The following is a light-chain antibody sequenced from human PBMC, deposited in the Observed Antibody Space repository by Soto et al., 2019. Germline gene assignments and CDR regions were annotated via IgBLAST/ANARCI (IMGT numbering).Light chain of an antibody. CDR1: SRDVGGNNY. CDR3: LSYAGSTNYV. J-gene: IGLJ1*01. V-gene: IGLV2-8*01. CDR2: EVS. Sequence: QSVLTQPPSASGSPGQSVSISCTGTSRDVGGNNYVSWYQQHPGKAPKLMIYEVSKRPSGVPDRFSGPKSGNTASLTVSGLQAEDEADYFCLSYAGSTNYVFGTGTKVTVL.